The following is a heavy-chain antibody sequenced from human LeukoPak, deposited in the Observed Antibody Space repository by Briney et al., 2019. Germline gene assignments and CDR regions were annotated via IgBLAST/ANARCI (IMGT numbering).Heavy chain of an antibody. J-gene: IGHJ4*02. CDR2: ISSSSSYI. D-gene: IGHD6-13*01. Sequence: PGGSLRLSCAASGFTFSNAWMSWVRQAPGKGLEWVSSISSSSSYIYYADSVEGRFTISRDNAKNSLYLQMNSLRAEDTAVYYCASGSSSWYYFDYWGQGTLVTVSS. CDR1: GFTFSNAW. CDR3: ASGSSSWYYFDY. V-gene: IGHV3-21*01.